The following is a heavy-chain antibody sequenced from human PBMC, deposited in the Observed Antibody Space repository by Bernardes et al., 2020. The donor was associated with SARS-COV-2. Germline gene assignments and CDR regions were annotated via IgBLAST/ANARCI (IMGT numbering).Heavy chain of an antibody. CDR2: ISTFNGNT. V-gene: IGHV1-18*04. CDR1: GYTFTTYG. D-gene: IGHD3-22*01. J-gene: IGHJ4*02. Sequence: ASVKVSCKASGYTFTTYGLSWVRQVPGQGLEWMGWISTFNGNTNYAQNLQGRVTMTTDTSTTTVYMELRSLRSDDTAVYYCGRGGNYYDSFGSLDYWGQGTLVTVSS. CDR3: GRGGNYYDSFGSLDY.